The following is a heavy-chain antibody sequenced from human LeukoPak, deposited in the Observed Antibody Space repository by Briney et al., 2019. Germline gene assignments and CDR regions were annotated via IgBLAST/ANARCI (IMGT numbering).Heavy chain of an antibody. CDR1: GFIPSDNY. CDR2: IYGGSST. D-gene: IGHD3-22*01. V-gene: IGHV3-53*05. J-gene: IGHJ4*02. CDR3: AKDRYFYDSGSKAS. Sequence: PGGSLRLSCAASGFIPSDNYMSWVRQALGKGLEWVAVIYGGSSTNYSASVKGRLTISRDTSKNTLYLQMNSMRGEDTAFYYCAKDRYFYDSGSKASWGRGTLVIVSS.